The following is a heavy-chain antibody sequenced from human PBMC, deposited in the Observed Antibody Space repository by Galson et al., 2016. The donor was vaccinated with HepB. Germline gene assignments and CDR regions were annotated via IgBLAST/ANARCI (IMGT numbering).Heavy chain of an antibody. CDR2: IYYTGST. Sequence: SETLSLTCTVSGGSISSYYWTWIRQPPGKGLEWIGYIYYTGSTNYNPSLKSRVTMSVDTSKNRFSLNLSSVTAADTALYYCARDPFLSGRGGYDFWGQGTLVTVAS. D-gene: IGHD5-12*01. CDR3: ARDPFLSGRGGYDF. V-gene: IGHV4-59*01. CDR1: GGSISSYY. J-gene: IGHJ4*02.